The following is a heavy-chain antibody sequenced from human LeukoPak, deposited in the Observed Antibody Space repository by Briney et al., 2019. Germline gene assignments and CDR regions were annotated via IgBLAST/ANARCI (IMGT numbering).Heavy chain of an antibody. CDR3: ATGPSGWFDP. Sequence: SETLSLTCAVYGGSFSGYYWSWIRRPPGKGLEWIGEINHSGSTNYNPSLKSRVTISVDTPKNQFSLKLSSVTAADTAVYYCATGPSGWFDPWGQGTLVTVSS. CDR2: INHSGST. D-gene: IGHD1-14*01. V-gene: IGHV4-34*01. CDR1: GGSFSGYY. J-gene: IGHJ5*02.